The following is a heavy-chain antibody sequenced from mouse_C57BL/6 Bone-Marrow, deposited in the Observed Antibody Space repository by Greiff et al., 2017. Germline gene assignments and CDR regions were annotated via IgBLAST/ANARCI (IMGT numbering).Heavy chain of an antibody. J-gene: IGHJ1*03. CDR1: GYTFTSYW. V-gene: IGHV1-5*01. CDR2: IYPGNSDT. D-gene: IGHD1-1*01. CDR3: TRDYGSSYWYFDV. Sequence: EVQLQQSGTVLARPGASVKMSCKTSGYTFTSYWMHWVKPRPGQGLEWIGAIYPGNSDTSYNQKFKGKAKLTAVTSASTAYMALSSLTNEDSAVYYCTRDYGSSYWYFDVWGTGTTVTVSS.